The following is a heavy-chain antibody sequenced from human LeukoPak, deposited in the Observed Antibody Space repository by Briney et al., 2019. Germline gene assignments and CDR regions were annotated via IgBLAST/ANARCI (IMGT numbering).Heavy chain of an antibody. CDR3: ARAVYYDFWSGSPDDAFDI. CDR2: INWNGGST. D-gene: IGHD3-3*01. V-gene: IGHV3-20*01. CDR1: GFTFYDHG. Sequence: GGSLRLSCAVSGFTFYDHGMSWVRQAPGKGLEWVSGINWNGGSTGYADSVKGRFTISRDNAKNSLYLQMNSLRAEDTALYHCARAVYYDFWSGSPDDAFDIWGQGTMVTVSS. J-gene: IGHJ3*02.